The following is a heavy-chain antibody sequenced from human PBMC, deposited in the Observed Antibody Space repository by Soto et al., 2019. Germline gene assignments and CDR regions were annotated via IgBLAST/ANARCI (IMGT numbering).Heavy chain of an antibody. J-gene: IGHJ3*02. V-gene: IGHV3-30*18. CDR2: ISYDGSNK. CDR1: GFTFSSYG. CDR3: AKDSAPRFAAFDI. Sequence: SCAASGFTFSSYGMHWVRQAPGKGLEWVAVISYDGSNKYYADSVKGRFTISRDNSKNTLYLQMNSLRAEDTAVYYCAKDSAPRFAAFDIWGQGTMVTVSS.